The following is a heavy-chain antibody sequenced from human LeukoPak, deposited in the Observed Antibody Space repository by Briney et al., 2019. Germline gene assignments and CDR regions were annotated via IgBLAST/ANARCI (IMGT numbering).Heavy chain of an antibody. CDR1: GFTFSSYA. Sequence: QAGGSLRLSCAASGFTFSSYAMSWVRQAPGKGLVWVSHITTDGSGTSYADSVKGRFTISRDNAKNTLYLQMNSLRAEDTAVYYCARGAIVGANFDYWGQGTLVTVSS. J-gene: IGHJ4*02. V-gene: IGHV3-74*01. CDR3: ARGAIVGANFDY. CDR2: ITTDGSGT. D-gene: IGHD1-26*01.